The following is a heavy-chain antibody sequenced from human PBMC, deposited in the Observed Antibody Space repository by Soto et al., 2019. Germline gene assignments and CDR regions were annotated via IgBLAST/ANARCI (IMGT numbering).Heavy chain of an antibody. J-gene: IGHJ6*02. Sequence: QVQLQESGPGLVKPSQTLSLTCTVSGGSISRGGYFWRWIRQHPGKGLEWIGFLYYSGRTYYNPSLKSRVTISVDTSKNQFSLKLSSVTAADTAVYYCAREGAAPYYYYGMDVWGQGTTVTVSS. CDR1: GGSISRGGYF. V-gene: IGHV4-31*03. CDR2: LYYSGRT. D-gene: IGHD6-6*01. CDR3: AREGAAPYYYYGMDV.